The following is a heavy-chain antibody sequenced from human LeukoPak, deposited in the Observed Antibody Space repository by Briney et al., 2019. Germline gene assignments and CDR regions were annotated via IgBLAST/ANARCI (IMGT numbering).Heavy chain of an antibody. CDR3: ARREVETTFHYYYYMDV. CDR1: GGSISSGDYY. CDR2: IYYSGST. V-gene: IGHV4-30-4*01. D-gene: IGHD2/OR15-2a*01. Sequence: SETLSLTCTVSGGSISSGDYYWSWIRQPPGKGLEWIGYIYYSGSTYYNPSLKSRVTISVDTSKNQFSLKLSSVTAADTAVYYCARREVETTFHYYYYMDVWGKGTKVTVSS. J-gene: IGHJ6*03.